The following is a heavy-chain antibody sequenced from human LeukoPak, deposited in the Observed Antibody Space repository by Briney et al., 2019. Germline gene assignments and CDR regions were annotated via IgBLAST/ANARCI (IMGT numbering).Heavy chain of an antibody. V-gene: IGHV4-59*08. CDR1: GGSISSYY. Sequence: SETLSLTCTVSGGSISSYYWSWIRQPPGKGLEWIGEIYHSGSTNYNPSLKSRVTISVDKSKNQFSLKLSSVTAADTAVYYCARHVEMAYNRFPLGAFDIWGQGTMVTISS. D-gene: IGHD5-24*01. J-gene: IGHJ3*02. CDR3: ARHVEMAYNRFPLGAFDI. CDR2: IYHSGST.